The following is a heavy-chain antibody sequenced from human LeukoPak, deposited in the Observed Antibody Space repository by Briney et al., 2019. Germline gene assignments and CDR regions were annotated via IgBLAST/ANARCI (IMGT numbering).Heavy chain of an antibody. Sequence: SETLSLTCTVSGGSISSYYWSWIPQPAGKGLEWIGRIYTSGSTNYNPSLKSRVTMSVDTSKNQFSLKLSSVTAADTAVYYCARETYSSSWYPDYYYYYMDVWGKGTTVTISS. CDR2: IYTSGST. CDR1: GGSISSYY. D-gene: IGHD6-13*01. CDR3: ARETYSSSWYPDYYYYYMDV. J-gene: IGHJ6*03. V-gene: IGHV4-4*07.